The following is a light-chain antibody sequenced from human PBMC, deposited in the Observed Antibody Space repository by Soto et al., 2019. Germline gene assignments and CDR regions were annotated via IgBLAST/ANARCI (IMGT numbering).Light chain of an antibody. CDR3: QQYYTAPLYT. J-gene: IGKJ2*01. V-gene: IGKV4-1*01. CDR1: QSVFYSSTNRNQ. Sequence: DVVMTQSPDSLAVSLGARATINCKSSQSVFYSSTNRNQLAWYQQKPGQPPKLLIYWASTRESGVPDRFSGSGSGTDFTLTISSLQAEDVAVYYCQQYYTAPLYTFGQGTKLEIK. CDR2: WAS.